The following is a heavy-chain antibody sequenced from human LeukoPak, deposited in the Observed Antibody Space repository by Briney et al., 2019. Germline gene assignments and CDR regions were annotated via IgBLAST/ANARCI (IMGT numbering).Heavy chain of an antibody. CDR2: ISYDGSNK. J-gene: IGHJ4*02. CDR3: VTSLVVVVAATNDY. Sequence: PGGSLRLSCAASGFTFSSYGMHWVRQAPGKGLEWVAVISYDGSNKYYADSVKGRFTISRDNSKNTLYLQMNSLRAEDTAVDYCVTSLVVVVAATNDYWGQGTLVTVSS. CDR1: GFTFSSYG. D-gene: IGHD2-15*01. V-gene: IGHV3-30*03.